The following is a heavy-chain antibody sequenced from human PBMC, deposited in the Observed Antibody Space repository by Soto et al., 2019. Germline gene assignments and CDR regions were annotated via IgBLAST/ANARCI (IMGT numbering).Heavy chain of an antibody. CDR1: GGTFSSYA. CDR3: ARDRGPNDYFDY. D-gene: IGHD7-27*01. CDR2: IIPNFGTA. V-gene: IGHV1-69*12. Sequence: QVQLVQSGAEVKKPGSSVKVSCKASGGTFSSYAISWVRQAPGQGLEWMGGIIPNFGTANYARKFQGRVTLTADQSTSTAYMELSSLISEDTAVYYCARDRGPNDYFDYWGQGTLVTVSS. J-gene: IGHJ4*02.